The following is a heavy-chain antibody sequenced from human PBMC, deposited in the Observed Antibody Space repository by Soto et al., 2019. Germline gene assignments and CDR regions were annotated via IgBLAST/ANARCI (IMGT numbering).Heavy chain of an antibody. J-gene: IGHJ5*02. Sequence: SETLSLTCTVSGGSISSYYWSWIRQPPGKGLEWIGYIYYSGSTNYNPSLKSRVTISVDTSKNQFSLKLSSVTAADTAVYYCARSAGGDIVVVPAAPKPFIWFDPWGQGTLVTVSS. V-gene: IGHV4-59*08. D-gene: IGHD2-2*01. CDR3: ARSAGGDIVVVPAAPKPFIWFDP. CDR2: IYYSGST. CDR1: GGSISSYY.